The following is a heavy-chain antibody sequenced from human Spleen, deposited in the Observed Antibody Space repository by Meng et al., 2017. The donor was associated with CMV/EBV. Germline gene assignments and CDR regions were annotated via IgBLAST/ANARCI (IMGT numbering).Heavy chain of an antibody. V-gene: IGHV3-52*01. CDR1: GFTFSSSW. Sequence: SGFTFSSSWMHWVCQAPEKGLEWVADIKCDGSEKYYVDSVKGRLTTSRDNAKNSLYLQVNSLRAEDMTVYYCRIGYCSSTSCYRPFYWGQGTLVTVSS. D-gene: IGHD2-2*01. CDR2: IKCDGSEK. CDR3: RIGYCSSTSCYRPFY. J-gene: IGHJ4*02.